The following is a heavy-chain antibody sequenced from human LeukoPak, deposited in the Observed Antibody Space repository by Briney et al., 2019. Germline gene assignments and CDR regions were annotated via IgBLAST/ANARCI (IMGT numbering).Heavy chain of an antibody. CDR2: ISGSGGST. D-gene: IGHD4-11*01. J-gene: IGHJ3*02. CDR1: GFTFSSYS. CDR3: AKIPDYSPDAFDI. Sequence: GGSLRLSCAASGFTFSSYSMNWVRQAPGKGLEWVSAISGSGGSTYYADSVKGRFTISRDNSKNTLYLQMNSLRAEDTAVYYCAKIPDYSPDAFDIWGQGTMVTVSS. V-gene: IGHV3-23*01.